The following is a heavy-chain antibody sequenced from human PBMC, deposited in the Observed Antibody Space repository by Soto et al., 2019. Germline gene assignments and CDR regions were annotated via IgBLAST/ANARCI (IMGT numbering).Heavy chain of an antibody. CDR1: GFIFSNFA. CDR2: IAGGGGST. D-gene: IGHD2-2*01. Sequence: GGSLRLSCTASGFIFSNFAMTWVRQAPGRGLERVAKIAGGGGSTFYADSVKGRFTISRDNSKNTLYLQMDSLRDEDTAVYYCAKAAMYSSPFDSWGQGALVTVSS. V-gene: IGHV3-23*01. CDR3: AKAAMYSSPFDS. J-gene: IGHJ4*02.